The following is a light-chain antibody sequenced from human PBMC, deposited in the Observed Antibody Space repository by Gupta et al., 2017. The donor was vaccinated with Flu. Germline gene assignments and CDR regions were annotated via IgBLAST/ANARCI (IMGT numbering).Light chain of an antibody. V-gene: IGKV3-11*01. CDR1: QSVSSY. CDR3: QQRSNLRL. J-gene: IGKJ5*01. CDR2: DAS. Sequence: EIVLTQSPATLSLSPWERATLSCRASQSVSSYLAWYQQKPGQAPRLLIYDASHRAIGIPGRFSGSGYGKDFTLTSSRREHEDFAVYYGQQRSNLRLFGQGTRMDIK.